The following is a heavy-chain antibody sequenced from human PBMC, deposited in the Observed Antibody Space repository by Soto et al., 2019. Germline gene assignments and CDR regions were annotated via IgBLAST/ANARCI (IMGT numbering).Heavy chain of an antibody. D-gene: IGHD6-19*01. CDR2: ISSSSSST. Sequence: PGGSLRLSCAASGFTFSSYSMNWVRQAPGKGLEWVSSISSSSSSTYYADSVKGRFTISRDNAKNSLYLQMNSLRAEDTALYHCARAQAGPHPHGYYYYYMDVWGKGTTVTVSS. V-gene: IGHV3-21*04. J-gene: IGHJ6*03. CDR3: ARAQAGPHPHGYYYYYMDV. CDR1: GFTFSSYS.